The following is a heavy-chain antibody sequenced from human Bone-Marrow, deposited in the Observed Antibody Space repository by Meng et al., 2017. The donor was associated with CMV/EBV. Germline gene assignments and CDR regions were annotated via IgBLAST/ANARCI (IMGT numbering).Heavy chain of an antibody. V-gene: IGHV4-59*01. CDR3: ARAGRGRITIVDY. D-gene: IGHD3-3*01. CDR2: IYYSGST. CDR1: GGSISSYY. J-gene: IGHJ4*02. Sequence: GSLRLSCTVSGGSISSYYWSWIRQPPGKGLEWIGYIYYSGSTNYNPSLKSRVTISVDTSKNQFSLKLSSVTAADTAVYYCARAGRGRITIVDYWGQGTLVTVSS.